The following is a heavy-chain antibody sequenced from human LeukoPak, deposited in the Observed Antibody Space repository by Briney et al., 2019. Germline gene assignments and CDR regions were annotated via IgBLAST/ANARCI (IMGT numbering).Heavy chain of an antibody. D-gene: IGHD6-19*01. CDR3: ARATTRDSSGWYFLDY. Sequence: PSETLSLTCTVSGGSISSYYWSWIRQPPGKGLEWIGYIYYSGSTNYNPSLKSRVTISVDTSKNQFSLKLSSVTAADTAVYYCARATTRDSSGWYFLDYWGQGTLVTASS. CDR1: GGSISSYY. V-gene: IGHV4-59*01. CDR2: IYYSGST. J-gene: IGHJ4*02.